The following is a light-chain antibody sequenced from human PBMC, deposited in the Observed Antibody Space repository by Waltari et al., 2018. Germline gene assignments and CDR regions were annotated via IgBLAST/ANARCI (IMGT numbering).Light chain of an antibody. Sequence: QSALTQPPSASGSPGQSVTLSCTAPSSDVGGYPCVPWYQQPPGKAPKLRIYDVAKRPSGVPDRFSGSKSGNTAYLTVSGLQAEDEADYYCNSYAGSNSVLFGAGTKLTVL. CDR3: NSYAGSNSVL. CDR1: SSDVGGYPC. CDR2: DVA. J-gene: IGLJ2*01. V-gene: IGLV2-8*01.